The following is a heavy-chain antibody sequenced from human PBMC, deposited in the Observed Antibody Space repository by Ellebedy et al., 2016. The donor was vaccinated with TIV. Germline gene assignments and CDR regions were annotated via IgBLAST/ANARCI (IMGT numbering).Heavy chain of an antibody. Sequence: GESLKISCAASGFTFSSYWMSWVRQAPGKGLEWVAHIKQDGSEKYYVDSVKGRFTISRDNAKNSLYLQMNSLRAEDTAVYYCAVAGTRTYYYYYGMDVWGQGTTVTVSS. CDR1: GFTFSSYW. CDR2: IKQDGSEK. V-gene: IGHV3-7*03. CDR3: AVAGTRTYYYYYGMDV. D-gene: IGHD3-10*01. J-gene: IGHJ6*02.